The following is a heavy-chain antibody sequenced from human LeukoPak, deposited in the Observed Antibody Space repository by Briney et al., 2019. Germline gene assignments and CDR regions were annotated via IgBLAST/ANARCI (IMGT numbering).Heavy chain of an antibody. J-gene: IGHJ4*02. Sequence: GGSLRLSCAASGFTFSSYAMSWVRQAPGKGLEWVSAISGSGGSTYYADSVKGRFTISRDNPKNTLYLQMNSLRAEDTAVYYCAKDPIAVAKSGYFDYWGQGTLVTVSS. CDR1: GFTFSSYA. CDR3: AKDPIAVAKSGYFDY. D-gene: IGHD6-19*01. V-gene: IGHV3-23*01. CDR2: ISGSGGST.